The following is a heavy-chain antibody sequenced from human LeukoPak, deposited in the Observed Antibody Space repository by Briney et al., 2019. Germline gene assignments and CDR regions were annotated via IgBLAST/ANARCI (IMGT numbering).Heavy chain of an antibody. CDR1: GFTFSSYS. CDR2: ISSSSTSTI. J-gene: IGHJ2*01. CDR3: ARSPFEVVVVAATPELGYFDL. V-gene: IGHV3-48*01. D-gene: IGHD2-15*01. Sequence: GGSLRLSCAASGFTFSSYSMNWIRQAPGKGLEWLSYISSSSTSTIYYADSVKGRFTISRDNSKNTLYLQMNSLRAEDTAVYYCARSPFEVVVVAATPELGYFDLWGRGTLVTVSS.